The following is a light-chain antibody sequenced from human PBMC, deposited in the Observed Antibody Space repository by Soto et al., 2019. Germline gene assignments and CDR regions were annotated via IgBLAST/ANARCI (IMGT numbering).Light chain of an antibody. J-gene: IGLJ2*01. CDR2: DDS. V-gene: IGLV3-21*02. Sequence: SYELTQPPSVSVAPGQTARITCGGNNIGGKSVHWYQQKPGQAPALVVYDDSDRPSGIPERISGSNSGNTATLTISRVEVGDEAEYYCQVWDSSREHVVFGGGTKLTVL. CDR1: NIGGKS. CDR3: QVWDSSREHVV.